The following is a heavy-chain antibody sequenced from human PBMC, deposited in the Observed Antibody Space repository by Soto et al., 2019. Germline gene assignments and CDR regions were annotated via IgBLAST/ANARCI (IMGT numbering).Heavy chain of an antibody. CDR2: IAYTGIT. V-gene: IGHV4-59*01. Sequence: QVQLQESGPGLLKPSETLSLTCSVSGGPIRSYYLSWVRQAPGTGLEWIAYIAYTGITGYNPSLRSRVTISGDTSQNLFSLKMTSVTAADTAVDYCAREGFSGYEALDYWGQGILVTVSS. D-gene: IGHD5-12*01. CDR1: GGPIRSYY. J-gene: IGHJ4*02. CDR3: AREGFSGYEALDY.